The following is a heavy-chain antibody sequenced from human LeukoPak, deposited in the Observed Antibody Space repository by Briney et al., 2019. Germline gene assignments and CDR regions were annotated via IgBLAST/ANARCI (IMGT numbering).Heavy chain of an antibody. CDR1: GGTFSSYA. D-gene: IGHD3-9*01. CDR2: IIPIFGTA. J-gene: IGHJ4*02. Sequence: SVKVSCKASGGTFSSYAISWVRQAPGQGLEWMGGIIPIFGTANYAQKFQGRVTITADESTSTAYMELSSLRSEDTAVYYCARSRYYDILTGYSISLFDYWGQGTLVTVSS. CDR3: ARSRYYDILTGYSISLFDY. V-gene: IGHV1-69*13.